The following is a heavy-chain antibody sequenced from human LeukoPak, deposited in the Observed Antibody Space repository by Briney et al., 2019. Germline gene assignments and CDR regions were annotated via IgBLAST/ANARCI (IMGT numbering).Heavy chain of an antibody. D-gene: IGHD5-18*01. V-gene: IGHV3-30*04. CDR1: GFTFSSYA. CDR2: ISYDGSNK. CDR3: AREGAAMVWRYSYYGMDV. Sequence: GRSLRLSCAASGFTFSSYAMHWVRQAPGKGLEWVAVISYDGSNKYYADSVKGRFTISRDNSKNTLYLQMNSLRAEDTAVYYCAREGAAMVWRYSYYGMDVWGQGTTVTVSS. J-gene: IGHJ6*02.